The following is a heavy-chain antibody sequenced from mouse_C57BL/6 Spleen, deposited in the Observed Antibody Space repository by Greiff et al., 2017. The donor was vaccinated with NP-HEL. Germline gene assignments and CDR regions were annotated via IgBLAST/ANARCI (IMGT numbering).Heavy chain of an antibody. CDR1: GYTFTSYW. J-gene: IGHJ2*01. V-gene: IGHV1-64*01. CDR2: IHPNSGST. D-gene: IGHD1-1*01. CDR3: ARSIWYGSSYYFDY. Sequence: QVQLQQPGAELVKPGASVKLSCKASGYTFTSYWMHWVKQRPGQGLEWIGMIHPNSGSTNYNEKFKSKATLTVDKSSSTAYMQLSSLTSEDSAVYYCARSIWYGSSYYFDYWGQGTTLTVSS.